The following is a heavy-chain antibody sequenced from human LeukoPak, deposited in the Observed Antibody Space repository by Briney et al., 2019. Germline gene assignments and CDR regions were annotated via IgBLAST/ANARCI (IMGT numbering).Heavy chain of an antibody. J-gene: IGHJ6*02. CDR1: GGSISSGSYY. CDR3: ERDRQLVRRGSYYYGMDV. Sequence: SETLSLTCTVSGGSISSGSYYWSWIRQPAGKGLEWIGRIYTSGSTNYNPSLKSRVTISVDTSKNQFSLKLSSVTAADTAVYYCERDRQLVRRGSYYYGMDVWGQGTTVTVSS. V-gene: IGHV4-61*02. D-gene: IGHD6-6*01. CDR2: IYTSGST.